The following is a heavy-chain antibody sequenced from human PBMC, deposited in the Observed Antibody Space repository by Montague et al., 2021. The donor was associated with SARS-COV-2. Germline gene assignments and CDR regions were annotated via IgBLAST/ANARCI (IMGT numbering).Heavy chain of an antibody. CDR1: GGSISGFY. CDR3: ARGYYDILTGYLDAFDI. V-gene: IGHV2-70*11. Sequence: TLSLTCTVSGGSISGFYWSWIRQPPGKALEWLARIDCYDDKYXSTSLKTRLTISKDTSKNQVVLTMTNMGPVDTATYYCARGYYDILTGYLDAFDIWGQGTMVTVSS. J-gene: IGHJ3*02. CDR2: IDCYDDK. D-gene: IGHD3-9*01.